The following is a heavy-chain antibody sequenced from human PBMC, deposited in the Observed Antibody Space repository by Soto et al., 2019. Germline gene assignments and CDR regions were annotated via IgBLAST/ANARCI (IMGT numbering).Heavy chain of an antibody. J-gene: IGHJ6*02. Sequence: GESLKISCKGSGFTFGDYWIAWVRQMPGKGLEWMGIVHPGDSETKYGPSFEGQVTISADKSTSTAHLQWARLKASDTAMYYCARSGTRNEGSYQYFDYYGMDGWGQGTTVTVS. V-gene: IGHV5-51*01. CDR2: VHPGDSET. CDR1: GFTFGDYW. CDR3: ARSGTRNEGSYQYFDYYGMDG. D-gene: IGHD1-26*01.